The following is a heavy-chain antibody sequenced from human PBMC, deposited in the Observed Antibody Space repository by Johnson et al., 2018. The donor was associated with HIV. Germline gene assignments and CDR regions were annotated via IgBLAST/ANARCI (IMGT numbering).Heavy chain of an antibody. Sequence: QVQLVESGGGVVQPGRSLRLSCAASGFTFSSYGMHWVRQAPGQGLEWVAVISYDGSNKYYADSVKGRFTISRDNSKNTLYLQMNGVGAEDTAVYYCAKDRGDGYTTAWAFDIWGQGTMVTVSS. CDR1: GFTFSSYG. D-gene: IGHD5-24*01. CDR3: AKDRGDGYTTAWAFDI. J-gene: IGHJ3*02. V-gene: IGHV3-30*18. CDR2: ISYDGSNK.